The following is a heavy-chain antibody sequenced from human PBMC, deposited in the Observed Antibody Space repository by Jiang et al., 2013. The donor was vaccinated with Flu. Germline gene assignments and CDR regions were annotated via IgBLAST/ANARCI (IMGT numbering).Heavy chain of an antibody. V-gene: IGHV3-30*18. CDR2: ISYDGSNK. Sequence: EWVAVISYDGSNKYYADSVKGRFTISRDNSKNTLYLQMNSLRAEDTAVYYCAKDRAIFGLWYFDLWGRGTLVTVSS. J-gene: IGHJ2*01. CDR3: AKDRAIFGLWYFDL. D-gene: IGHD3/OR15-3a*01.